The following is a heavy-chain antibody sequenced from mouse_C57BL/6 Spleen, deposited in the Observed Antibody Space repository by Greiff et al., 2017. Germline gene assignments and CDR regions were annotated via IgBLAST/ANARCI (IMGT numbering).Heavy chain of an antibody. CDR2: IDPSDSYT. CDR1: GYTFTSYW. J-gene: IGHJ4*01. V-gene: IGHV1-50*01. CDR3: ARAYYSNYTFYAMDY. D-gene: IGHD2-5*01. Sequence: QVQLQQPGAELVKPGASVKLSCKASGYTFTSYWLQWVKQRPGQGLEWIGEIDPSDSYTNYNQKFKGKATLTVDTSSSTAYMQLSSLTSEDSSVYYCARAYYSNYTFYAMDYWGQGTSVTVSS.